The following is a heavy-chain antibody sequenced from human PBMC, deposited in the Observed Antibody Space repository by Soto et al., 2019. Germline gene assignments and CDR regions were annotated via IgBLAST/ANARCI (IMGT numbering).Heavy chain of an antibody. CDR2: ISAYNANA. CDR3: ARENSYFDY. J-gene: IGHJ4*02. Sequence: QIQLLQSGAEVKKPGASVKVTCKASGYPFRNFGSSWVRQAPGEGLEWMGWISAYNANANYAQKFQGRITMTADTSTSTAYMELRSLRSDDTAVYYCARENSYFDYWGQGTLVTVSS. V-gene: IGHV1-18*01. CDR1: GYPFRNFG.